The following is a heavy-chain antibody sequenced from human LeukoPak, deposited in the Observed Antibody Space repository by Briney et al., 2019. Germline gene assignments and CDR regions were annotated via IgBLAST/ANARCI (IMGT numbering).Heavy chain of an antibody. CDR3: AKEIGLDYGGNFFDY. Sequence: PGRSLRLSCAASGFTFSSYGMHWVRQAPGKGLEWVAVISYDGSNKYYADSVKGRFTISRDNSKNTLYLQMNSLRAEDTAVYYCAKEIGLDYGGNFFDYWGQGTLVTLSS. D-gene: IGHD4-23*01. V-gene: IGHV3-30*18. J-gene: IGHJ4*02. CDR2: ISYDGSNK. CDR1: GFTFSSYG.